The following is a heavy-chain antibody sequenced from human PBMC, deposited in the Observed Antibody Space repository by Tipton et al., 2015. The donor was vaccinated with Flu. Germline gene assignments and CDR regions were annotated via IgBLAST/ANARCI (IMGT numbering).Heavy chain of an antibody. D-gene: IGHD3-10*01. CDR2: INDSGST. J-gene: IGHJ4*02. V-gene: IGHV4-34*01. CDR1: GGSFSGYY. CDR3: ATTTYYYGSGSHDY. Sequence: TLSLTCVVYGGSFSGYYWTWIRQPPGKRLEWIGEINDSGSTNYNPSLRSRVAISLDTFKNQFSLKLTSVTAADTAVYYCATTTYYYGSGSHDYWGQGTLVTVSS.